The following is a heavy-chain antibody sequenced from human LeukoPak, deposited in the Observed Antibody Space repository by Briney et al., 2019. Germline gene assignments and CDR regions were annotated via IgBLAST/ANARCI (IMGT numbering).Heavy chain of an antibody. D-gene: IGHD5-12*01. CDR3: ARGALGWLRP. Sequence: SETLSLTCTVSAFSISSGYYWSWIRQPPGKGLEWIGEINHSGSTNYNPSLKSRVTISVDTSKNQFSLKLSSVTAADTAVYYCARGALGWLRPWGQGTLVTVSS. CDR2: INHSGST. J-gene: IGHJ4*02. V-gene: IGHV4-34*01. CDR1: AFSISSGYY.